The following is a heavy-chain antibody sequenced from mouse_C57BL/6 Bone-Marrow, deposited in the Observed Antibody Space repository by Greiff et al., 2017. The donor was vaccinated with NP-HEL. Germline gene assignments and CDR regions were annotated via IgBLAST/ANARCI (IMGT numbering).Heavy chain of an antibody. CDR2: IRSKSNNYAT. CDR3: VRRAYYGFYYAMDY. CDR1: GFSFNTYA. Sequence: EVQLVESGGGLVQPKGSLKLSCAASGFSFNTYAMNWVRQAPGKGLEWVARIRSKSNNYATYYADSVKDRFTISRVDSESMLYLQMNNLKTEDTAMYYCVRRAYYGFYYAMDYWGQGTSVTVSS. V-gene: IGHV10-1*01. D-gene: IGHD2-10*01. J-gene: IGHJ4*01.